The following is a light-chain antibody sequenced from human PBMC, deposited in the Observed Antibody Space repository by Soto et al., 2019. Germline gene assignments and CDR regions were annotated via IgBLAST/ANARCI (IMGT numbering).Light chain of an antibody. CDR1: QSLLHSNGYNC. CDR2: LGS. CDR3: MQALQTPLT. V-gene: IGKV2-28*01. Sequence: DIVMTQSPVSLPVTPREPASISCRSSQSLLHSNGYNCLDWYLQKPGQSPQLLIHLGSNRASGVPDRFSGSGSGTDFTLKISRVEAEDVGLYYCMQALQTPLTFGGGTKVEIK. J-gene: IGKJ4*01.